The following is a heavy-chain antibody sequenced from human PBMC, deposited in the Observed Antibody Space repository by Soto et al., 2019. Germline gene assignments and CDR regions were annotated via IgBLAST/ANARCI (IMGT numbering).Heavy chain of an antibody. V-gene: IGHV5-10-1*01. CDR2: IDPSDSYT. CDR3: VSTPPYNWNLRYYYYGMDV. D-gene: IGHD1-7*01. CDR1: GYSFTSYW. Sequence: GESLKISCKGSGYSFTSYWISWVLQMPGKGLEWMGRIDPSDSYTNYSPSFQGHVTISADKSISTAYLQWSSLKASDTAMYYCVSTPPYNWNLRYYYYGMDVWGQGTTVTV. J-gene: IGHJ6*02.